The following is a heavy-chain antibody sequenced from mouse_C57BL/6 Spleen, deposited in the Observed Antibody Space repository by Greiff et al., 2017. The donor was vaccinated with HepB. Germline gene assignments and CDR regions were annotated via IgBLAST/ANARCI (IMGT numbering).Heavy chain of an antibody. J-gene: IGHJ2*01. CDR3: ARDQGYEVVLDY. Sequence: VQLKESGPGLVKPSQSLSLTCSVTGYSITSGYYWNWIRQFPGNKLEWMGYISYDGSNNYNPSLKNRISITRDTSKNQFFLKLNSVTTEDTATYYCARDQGYEVVLDYWGQGTTLTVSS. CDR1: GYSITSGYY. V-gene: IGHV3-6*01. CDR2: ISYDGSN. D-gene: IGHD2-14*01.